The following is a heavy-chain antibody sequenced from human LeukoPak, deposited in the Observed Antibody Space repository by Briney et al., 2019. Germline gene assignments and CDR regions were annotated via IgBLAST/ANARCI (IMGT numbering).Heavy chain of an antibody. D-gene: IGHD3-10*01. CDR2: ISVYNGNI. CDR1: GYSFISYG. CDR3: ARAINYGSGSYYLFDY. V-gene: IGHV1-18*01. Sequence: GASVKVSCKASGYSFISYGISWVRQAPGQGLDWMGWISVYNGNIHYAQKFQGRVTVTTDISTNTAYMELRSLRSDDTAVYYCARAINYGSGSYYLFDYWGQGAPVTVSS. J-gene: IGHJ4*02.